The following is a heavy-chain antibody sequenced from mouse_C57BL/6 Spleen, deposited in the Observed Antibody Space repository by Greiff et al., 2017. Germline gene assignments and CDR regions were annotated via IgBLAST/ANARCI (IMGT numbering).Heavy chain of an antibody. D-gene: IGHD1-1*01. CDR1: GFNFKDYY. Sequence: EVQLQQSGAELVRPGASVKLSCTASGFNFKDYYMHWVKQRPEQGLEWIGWIDPENGDAEYASKFQGKDTKTADTSSSTTYLQLRSLTSEDTAVYYCTYFYGSRSDYWGQGTTLTVSS. CDR3: TYFYGSRSDY. J-gene: IGHJ2*01. CDR2: IDPENGDA. V-gene: IGHV14-4*01.